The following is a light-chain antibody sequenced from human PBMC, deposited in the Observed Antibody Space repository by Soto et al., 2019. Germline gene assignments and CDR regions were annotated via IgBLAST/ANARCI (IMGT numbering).Light chain of an antibody. V-gene: IGKV3D-20*01. CDR2: DAS. Sequence: EIVLTQSPATLSLSPGERATLSCGASQSVSRSSLAWYQQKPGLAPRLLIYDASSRATGIPDRFSGSGSGTDFTLTICRLEPEDFAVYYCQQYGSSPSITFGQGTRLEIK. CDR3: QQYGSSPSIT. CDR1: QSVSRSS. J-gene: IGKJ5*01.